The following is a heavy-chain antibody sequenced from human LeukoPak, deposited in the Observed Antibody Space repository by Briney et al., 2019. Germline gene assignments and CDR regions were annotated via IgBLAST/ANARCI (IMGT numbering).Heavy chain of an antibody. CDR2: ISYDGSNQ. CDR3: AKDLGYCSGTSCSAIDY. D-gene: IGHD2-15*01. J-gene: IGHJ4*02. V-gene: IGHV3-30*18. Sequence: PGGSLRLSCAASGFTFSSYAMHWVRQAPGKGLEWVALISYDGSNQYSADSVKGRFTISRDNSKNTLYLQMNSLIPEDTAVYYCAKDLGYCSGTSCSAIDYWGQGTLVTVSS. CDR1: GFTFSSYA.